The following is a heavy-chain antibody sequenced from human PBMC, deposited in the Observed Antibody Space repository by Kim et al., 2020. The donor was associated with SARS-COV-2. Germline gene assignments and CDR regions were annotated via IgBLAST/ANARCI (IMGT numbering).Heavy chain of an antibody. CDR2: ISAYNGNT. V-gene: IGHV1-18*01. CDR1: GYTFTSYG. D-gene: IGHD6-13*01. J-gene: IGHJ6*03. Sequence: ASVKVSCKASGYTFTSYGISWVRQAPGQGLEWMGWISAYNGNTNYAQKLQGRVTMTTDTSTSTAYMELRSLRSDDTAVYYCARDLGGYSSSWYNYYYYYYMDVWGKGTTVTVSS. CDR3: ARDLGGYSSSWYNYYYYYYMDV.